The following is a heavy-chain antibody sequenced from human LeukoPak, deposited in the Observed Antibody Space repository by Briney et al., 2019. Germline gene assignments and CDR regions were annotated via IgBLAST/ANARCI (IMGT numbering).Heavy chain of an antibody. D-gene: IGHD3-9*01. CDR3: ARHINDILTGYYYFDY. Sequence: SETLSLTCAVYGGSFSGYYWSWIRQPPGKGLEWIREINHSGSTNYNPSLKSRVTISVDTSKNQFSLKLSSVTAADTAVYYCARHINDILTGYYYFDYWGQGTLVTVSS. V-gene: IGHV4-34*01. J-gene: IGHJ4*02. CDR1: GGSFSGYY. CDR2: INHSGST.